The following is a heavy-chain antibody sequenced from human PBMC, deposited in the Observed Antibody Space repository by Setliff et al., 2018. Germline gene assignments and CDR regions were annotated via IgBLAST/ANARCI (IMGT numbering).Heavy chain of an antibody. CDR3: RLWFGELSRDY. CDR1: GDTFNTYT. Sequence: ASVKVSCKVSGDTFNTYTLSWVRQAPGQGLEWMGGIIPLLETVKYAQKFQGRLTITADKSKNALYLQMNSLRAEDTAVYYCRLWFGELSRDYWGPGTLVTVSS. V-gene: IGHV1-69*06. CDR2: IIPLLETV. J-gene: IGHJ4*02. D-gene: IGHD3-10*01.